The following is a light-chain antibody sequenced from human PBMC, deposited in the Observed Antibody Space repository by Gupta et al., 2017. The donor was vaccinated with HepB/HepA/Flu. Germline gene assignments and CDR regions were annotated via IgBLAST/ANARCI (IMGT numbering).Light chain of an antibody. CDR2: RSF. CDR1: QGIRSS. J-gene: IGKJ2*01. CDR3: QQTYGTPYT. V-gene: IGKV1-39*01. Sequence: DIHITQSPSSLSASVGDRVTITCRESQGIRSSLSWYQKQAGTAPKLLIYRSFSLQSGVPSRFSGSGSGTDFTLTITSLQHEDSATYFCQQTYGTPYTFGQGSQLEIK.